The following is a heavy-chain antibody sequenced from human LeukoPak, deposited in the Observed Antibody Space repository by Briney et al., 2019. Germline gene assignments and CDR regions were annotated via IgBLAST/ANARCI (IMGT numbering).Heavy chain of an antibody. CDR2: IYNGDQT. J-gene: IGHJ4*02. V-gene: IGHV3-66*01. CDR1: GFAVGSIH. Sequence: GGSLRLSCAASGFAVGSIHMTWVRQPPGKGLGWVSVIYNGDQTTYADSVKGRFSISRDNSKNTFYLEMNRVRAEDTGVYYCARASQWLAFDFWGQGTLVTFSS. D-gene: IGHD6-19*01. CDR3: ARASQWLAFDF.